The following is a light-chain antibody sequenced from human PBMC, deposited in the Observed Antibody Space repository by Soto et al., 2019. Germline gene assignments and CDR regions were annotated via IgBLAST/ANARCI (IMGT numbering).Light chain of an antibody. Sequence: QSAMTQPASVSGSPGQSITISCTGTSSDVGGYRYVSWFQHHTGKAPKLIIYEVSNRPSGISDRFSGSKSGNTASLTISGLQAEDEADYYCNSYTSTTPSVFGTVPTLTVL. V-gene: IGLV2-14*01. J-gene: IGLJ1*01. CDR2: EVS. CDR3: NSYTSTTPSV. CDR1: SSDVGGYRY.